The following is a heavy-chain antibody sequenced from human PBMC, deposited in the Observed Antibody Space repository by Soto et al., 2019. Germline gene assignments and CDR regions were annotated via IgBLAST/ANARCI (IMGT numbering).Heavy chain of an antibody. V-gene: IGHV3-30*18. D-gene: IGHD4-17*01. CDR1: GFTFSSYG. J-gene: IGHJ6*02. CDR2: ISYDGSNK. CDR3: AKTTGTTGYYYGMDV. Sequence: SGGSLRLSCAASGFTFSSYGMHWVRQAPGKGLEWVAVISYDGSNKYYADSVKGRFTISRDNSKNTLYLQMNSLRAEDTAVYYCAKTTGTTGYYYGMDVWGQGTTVTVSS.